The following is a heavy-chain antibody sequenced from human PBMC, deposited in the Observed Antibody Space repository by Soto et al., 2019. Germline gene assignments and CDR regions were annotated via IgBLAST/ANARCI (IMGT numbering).Heavy chain of an antibody. CDR2: IIPIFGTA. CDR3: ARGCSGGSCYPPGYNWFDP. V-gene: IGHV1-69*13. D-gene: IGHD2-15*01. CDR1: GGTFSSYA. J-gene: IGHJ5*02. Sequence: GASVKVSCKASGGTFSSYAISWVRQAPRQGLEWMGGIIPIFGTANYVQKFQGRVTITADESTSTAYMELSSLRSEDTAVYYCARGCSGGSCYPPGYNWFDPWGQGTLVTVS.